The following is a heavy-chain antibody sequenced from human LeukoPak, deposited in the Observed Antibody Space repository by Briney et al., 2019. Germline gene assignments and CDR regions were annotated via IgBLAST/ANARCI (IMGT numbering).Heavy chain of an antibody. Sequence: KPSETLSLTCTVSGGSIGTNYWTWIRQPPGQGLEYIEYIYYTGATNYNPSLKSRVTISVDTSKNQFSLKLTSVTAADTAVYFCAKYGNSGWVIDNWGQGTLVTVSS. V-gene: IGHV4-59*08. CDR3: AKYGNSGWVIDN. J-gene: IGHJ4*02. D-gene: IGHD6-19*01. CDR2: IYYTGAT. CDR1: GGSIGTNY.